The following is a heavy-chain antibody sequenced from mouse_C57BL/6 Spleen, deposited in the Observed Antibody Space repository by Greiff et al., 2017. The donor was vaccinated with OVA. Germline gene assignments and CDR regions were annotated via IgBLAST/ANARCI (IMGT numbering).Heavy chain of an antibody. D-gene: IGHD3-2*02. Sequence: QVQLKESGAELVRPGASVTLSCKASGYTFTDYEMHWVKQTPVHGLEWIGAIDPETGGTAYNQKFKGKAILTADKSSSTAYMELRSLTSEDSAVYYCTRLSRYYFDYWGQGTTLTVSS. CDR1: GYTFTDYE. CDR2: IDPETGGT. V-gene: IGHV1-15*01. J-gene: IGHJ2*01. CDR3: TRLSRYYFDY.